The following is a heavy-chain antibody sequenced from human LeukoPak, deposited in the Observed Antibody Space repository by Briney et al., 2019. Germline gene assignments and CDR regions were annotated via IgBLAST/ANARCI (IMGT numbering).Heavy chain of an antibody. CDR1: GYTFTSYY. CDR3: ARSSKQQLVLR. CDR2: INPSGGST. V-gene: IGHV1-46*01. Sequence: ASVKVSCKASGYTFTSYYMHWVRQAPGQGLEWMGIINPSGGSTSYAQKFQGRVTMTRDMSTSTVYMKLSSLRSEDTAVYYCARSSKQQLVLRWGQGTLVTVSS. D-gene: IGHD6-13*01. J-gene: IGHJ4*02.